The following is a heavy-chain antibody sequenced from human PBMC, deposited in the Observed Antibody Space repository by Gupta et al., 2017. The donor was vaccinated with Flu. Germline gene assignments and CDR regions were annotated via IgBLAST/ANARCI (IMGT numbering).Heavy chain of an antibody. J-gene: IGHJ5*02. V-gene: IGHV3-49*02. CDR2: IKGKAFGETR. CDR3: TRGPHGYQLLMGSDNWFDP. D-gene: IGHD2-2*01. Sequence: EWVGCIKGKAFGETREYAASVKGRFSISRDDSERIAFLQMNSLKIEDTAVYYCTRGPHGYQLLMGSDNWFDPWGQGTLVTVSS.